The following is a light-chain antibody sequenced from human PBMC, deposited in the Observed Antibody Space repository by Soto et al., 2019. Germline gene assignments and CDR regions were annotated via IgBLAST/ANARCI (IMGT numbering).Light chain of an antibody. CDR3: QQFGSSSWT. J-gene: IGKJ1*01. Sequence: ESVLTQSPGTLSLSPGEKATLSCRASQSVSSSYLAWYQQKPGQAPRLLIYGASSRATGIPDRFSGSGSVTEFTLTVSRLEPEDFAVYYCQQFGSSSWTFGQGTKVEIK. V-gene: IGKV3-20*01. CDR1: QSVSSSY. CDR2: GAS.